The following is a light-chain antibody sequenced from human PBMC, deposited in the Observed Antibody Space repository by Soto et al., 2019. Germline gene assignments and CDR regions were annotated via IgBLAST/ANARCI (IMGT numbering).Light chain of an antibody. CDR2: KDT. CDR3: LSADNSGTYRV. J-gene: IGLJ3*02. Sequence: SYELAQPPSVSVSPGQTARITCSGDALTKQYACWYQLKQGQAPVLAMYKDTERHSGIPERFSGSSSGTTITLTIRGVQAEDEADYYCLSADNSGTYRVFGGGTKLTVL. CDR1: ALTKQY. V-gene: IGLV3-25*03.